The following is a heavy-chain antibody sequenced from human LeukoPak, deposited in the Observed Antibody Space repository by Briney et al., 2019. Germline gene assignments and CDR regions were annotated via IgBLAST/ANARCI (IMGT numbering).Heavy chain of an antibody. V-gene: IGHV1-46*01. CDR1: GYTFTSYY. J-gene: IGHJ4*02. D-gene: IGHD3-22*01. Sequence: ASVKVSCKASGYTFTSYYMHWVRQAPGQGLEWMGIINPSGGSTSYAQKFQGRVTMTRNTSISTAYMELSSLRSEDTAVYYCARGHPHYYDSSGYANWGQGTLVTVSS. CDR2: INPSGGST. CDR3: ARGHPHYYDSSGYAN.